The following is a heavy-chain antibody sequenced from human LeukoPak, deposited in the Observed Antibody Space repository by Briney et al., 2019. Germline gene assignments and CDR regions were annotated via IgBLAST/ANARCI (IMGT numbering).Heavy chain of an antibody. CDR2: IYYSGST. Sequence: SETLSLTCTVSGGSISSSSYYWSWIRQPPGKGLEWIGYIYYSGSTNYNPSLKSRVTISVDTSKNQFSLKLSSVTAADTAVYYCARPSGSYQDDAFDIWGQGTMVTVSS. CDR3: ARPSGSYQDDAFDI. CDR1: GGSISSSSYY. D-gene: IGHD1-26*01. J-gene: IGHJ3*02. V-gene: IGHV4-61*05.